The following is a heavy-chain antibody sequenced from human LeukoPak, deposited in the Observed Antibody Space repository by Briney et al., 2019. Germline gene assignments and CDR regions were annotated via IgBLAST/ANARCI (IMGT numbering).Heavy chain of an antibody. Sequence: SEALSLTCTVSGGSISSYYWSWIRQPPGKGLEWIGYIYYSGSTNYNPSLKSRVTISVDTSKNQFSLKLSSVTAADTAVYYCARDSRDAFDIWGQGTMVTVSS. CDR2: IYYSGST. CDR3: ARDSRDAFDI. J-gene: IGHJ3*02. CDR1: GGSISSYY. V-gene: IGHV4-59*01.